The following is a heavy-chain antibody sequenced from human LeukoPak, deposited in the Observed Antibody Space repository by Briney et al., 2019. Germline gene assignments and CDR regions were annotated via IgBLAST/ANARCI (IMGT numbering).Heavy chain of an antibody. D-gene: IGHD1-26*01. CDR2: IYHSGST. Sequence: SETLSLTCTVSGGSISSGGYYWSWIRQPPGKGLEWIGYIYHSGSTYYNPSLKSRVTISVDRSKNQFSLKLSSVTAADTAVYYCARVSSTRGAQWELLKTRRAVFVDYWGQGTLVTVSS. J-gene: IGHJ4*02. CDR1: GGSISSGGYY. V-gene: IGHV4-30-2*01. CDR3: ARVSSTRGAQWELLKTRRAVFVDY.